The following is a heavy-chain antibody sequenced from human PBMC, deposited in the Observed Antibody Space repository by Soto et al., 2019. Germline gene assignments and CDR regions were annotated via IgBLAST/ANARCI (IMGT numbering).Heavy chain of an antibody. V-gene: IGHV4-30-2*01. Sequence: PSETLSLTCAVSGGSISSGGYSWSWIRQPPGKGLEWIGYIYHSGSTNYNPSLKSRVTISVDTSKNQFSLKLSSVTAADTAVYYCASAQSSILPGYWGQGTLVTVSS. J-gene: IGHJ4*02. CDR2: IYHSGST. CDR1: GGSISSGGYS. CDR3: ASAQSSILPGY. D-gene: IGHD6-13*01.